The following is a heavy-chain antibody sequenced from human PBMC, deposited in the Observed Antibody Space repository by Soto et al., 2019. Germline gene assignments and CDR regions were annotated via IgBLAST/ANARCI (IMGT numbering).Heavy chain of an antibody. J-gene: IGHJ5*02. Sequence: SQTLSLTCAISGDSVSSNSAAWNWIRQSPSRGLEWLGRTYYRSKWYNDYAVSVKSRITINPDASKNQFSLQLNSVTPEDTAVYYCARERPCYDILTGFSGWFDPWGQGTLVTVSS. CDR2: TYYRSKWYN. V-gene: IGHV6-1*01. CDR3: ARERPCYDILTGFSGWFDP. D-gene: IGHD3-9*01. CDR1: GDSVSSNSAA.